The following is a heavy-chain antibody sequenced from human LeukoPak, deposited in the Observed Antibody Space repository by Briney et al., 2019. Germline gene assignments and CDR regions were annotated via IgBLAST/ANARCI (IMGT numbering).Heavy chain of an antibody. CDR3: ARDGRIAAAGTGWFDP. J-gene: IGHJ5*02. CDR2: TYYRSKWYN. V-gene: IGHV6-1*01. D-gene: IGHD6-13*01. CDR1: GDSVSSNSAA. Sequence: SQTLSLTCAISGDSVSSNSAAWNWIRQSPSRGLEWLGRTYYRSKWYNDYAVSVKSRITINPDTSKNQFSLQLNSVTPEDTAVYYCARDGRIAAAGTGWFDPWGQGNLVTVSS.